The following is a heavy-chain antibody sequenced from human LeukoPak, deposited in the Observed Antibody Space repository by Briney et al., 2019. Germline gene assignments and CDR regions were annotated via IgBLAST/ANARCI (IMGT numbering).Heavy chain of an antibody. Sequence: SETLSLTCTVSGGSINSSSYFWGWIRQPPGKGLEWIGSVYYSGNTYYNPSLKSRVTVSVDTSKNQFSLKLSSVTAADTAVYYCASQPRSTYYYDSSGYYSYCFDFWGQGTLVTVSS. CDR1: GGSINSSSYF. CDR3: ASQPRSTYYYDSSGYYSYCFDF. CDR2: VYYSGNT. J-gene: IGHJ4*02. D-gene: IGHD3-22*01. V-gene: IGHV4-39*01.